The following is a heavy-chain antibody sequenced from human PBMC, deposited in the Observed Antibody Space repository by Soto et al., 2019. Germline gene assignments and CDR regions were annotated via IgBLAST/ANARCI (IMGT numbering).Heavy chain of an antibody. J-gene: IGHJ6*02. CDR2: IDWDDDK. CDR1: GLSLSDPGMC. Sequence: SGPTLVNPTQTLTLTCTLSGLSLSDPGMCVSWVRQPPGTALEWLALIDWDDDKYYTTSLKTRLTIAKDTSKNQVILTMTNVAPVDTATYYCARIRVDTAMYFNNYGMDVWGQGTTVTVSS. D-gene: IGHD5-18*01. V-gene: IGHV2-70*20. CDR3: ARIRVDTAMYFNNYGMDV.